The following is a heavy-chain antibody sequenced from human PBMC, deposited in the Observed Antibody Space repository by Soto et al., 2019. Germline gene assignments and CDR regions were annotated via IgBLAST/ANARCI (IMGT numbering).Heavy chain of an antibody. CDR1: GFSLSTSGVG. J-gene: IGHJ5*02. D-gene: IGHD3-10*01. V-gene: IGHV2-5*02. CDR3: AHSTEGELLAATRGNWFDP. CDR2: IYWDDDK. Sequence: SGPTLVKPTQTLTLTCTFSGFSLSTSGVGVGWIRQPPGKALEWLALIYWDDDKRYSPSLKSRLTITKDTSKNQVVLTMTNMDPVDTATYYCAHSTEGELLAATRGNWFDPWGQGTLVTVSS.